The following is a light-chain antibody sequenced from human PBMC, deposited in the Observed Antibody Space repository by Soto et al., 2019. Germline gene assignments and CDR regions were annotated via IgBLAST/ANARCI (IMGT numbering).Light chain of an antibody. J-gene: IGLJ3*02. Sequence: QSVLTQPASVSGSPGQSITISCTGTSIDFESYNLVSWYQQHPGKAPKLMIYEGSKRPSGVSNRFSVSKSGSTASLTISGLQAEDEADYYCCSYAGSGTWVFGGGTKLTVL. CDR1: SIDFESYNL. V-gene: IGLV2-23*01. CDR2: EGS. CDR3: CSYAGSGTWV.